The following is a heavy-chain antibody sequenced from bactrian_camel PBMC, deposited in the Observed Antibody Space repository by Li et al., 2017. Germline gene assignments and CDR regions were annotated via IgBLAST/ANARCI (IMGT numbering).Heavy chain of an antibody. V-gene: IGHV3S44*01. CDR2: IDSDRTT. D-gene: IGHD5*01. J-gene: IGHJ7*01. CDR1: GYPYSRYC. Sequence: VQLVESGGGLVQAGGSLRLSCSVSGYPYSRYCLAWFRQAPGEEREGVAAIDSDRTTTYADSVKGRSSISRDNAKDTVYLQMNSLKIADTAVYYCVTDLGFKGVWTGEEWGKGTQVTVS.